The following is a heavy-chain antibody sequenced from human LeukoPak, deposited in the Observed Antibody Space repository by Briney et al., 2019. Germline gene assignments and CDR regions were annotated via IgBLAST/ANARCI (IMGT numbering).Heavy chain of an antibody. Sequence: PGGSLRLSCAASGFTFSSYGMHWVRQAPGKGLEWVAFIRYDGSNKYYADSVKGRFTISGDNSKNTLYLQMNSLRAEDTAVYYCAKRASNPRKKDYEGYSNYLDYWGQGTLVTVSS. CDR2: IRYDGSNK. D-gene: IGHD3-16*01. CDR1: GFTFSSYG. CDR3: AKRASNPRKKDYEGYSNYLDY. V-gene: IGHV3-30*02. J-gene: IGHJ4*02.